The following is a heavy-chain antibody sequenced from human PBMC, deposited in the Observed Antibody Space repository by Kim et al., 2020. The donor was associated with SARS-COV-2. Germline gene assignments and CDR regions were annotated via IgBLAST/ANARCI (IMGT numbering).Heavy chain of an antibody. V-gene: IGHV3-33*01. J-gene: IGHJ4*02. CDR2: NQ. CDR3: ARGGNSGSFDY. D-gene: IGHD1-26*01. Sequence: NQYYADSVKGRFTISRDNSKNTLYLQMNSLRAEDTAVYYCARGGNSGSFDYWGQGTLVTVSS.